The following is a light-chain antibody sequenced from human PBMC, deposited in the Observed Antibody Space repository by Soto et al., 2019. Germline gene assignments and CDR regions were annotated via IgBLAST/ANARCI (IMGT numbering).Light chain of an antibody. CDR3: CSFSGSYTSWV. J-gene: IGLJ3*02. CDR1: SSDVGDYNY. Sequence: QSALTQPRSVSGSPGQSVTISCTGTSSDVGDYNYVSWYQQYPGKAPKLVLYDVSKRPSGVPDRFSGSKSGNTASLTISGLQAADEDADYCCSFSGSYTSWVFGGGTKLTVL. CDR2: DVS. V-gene: IGLV2-11*01.